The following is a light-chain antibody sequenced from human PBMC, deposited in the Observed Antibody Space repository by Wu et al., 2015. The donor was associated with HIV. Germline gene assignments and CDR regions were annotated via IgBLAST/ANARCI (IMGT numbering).Light chain of an antibody. J-gene: IGKJ5*01. V-gene: IGKV3-15*01. CDR1: QSVSNN. Sequence: EIVMTQSPATLSVSPGERATLSCRASQSVSNNLAWYQQKPGQAPRLLIYGASTRATGIPARFSGSGSGTEFTLTISSLQSEDFAVYYCQQYNNWATFGQGTRLDIK. CDR3: QQYNNWAT. CDR2: GAS.